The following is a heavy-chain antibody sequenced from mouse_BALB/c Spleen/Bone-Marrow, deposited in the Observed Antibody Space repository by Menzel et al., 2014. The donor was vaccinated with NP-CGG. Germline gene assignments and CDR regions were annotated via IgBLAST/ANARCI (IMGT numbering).Heavy chain of an antibody. CDR1: GFSLXDYG. D-gene: IGHD2-14*01. CDR2: IWDGGST. V-gene: IGHV2-6-5*01. Sequence: QVQLQQSGPGLVAPSQSLSITCTVSGFSLXDYGLSWIRQPPGKGLEWLGVIWDGGSTYYNSALKSRLSISKDNSKSQVFLKMNSLQTDDTAMYYCAKHEDRYDWFAYWGQGTLVTVSA. J-gene: IGHJ3*01. CDR3: AKHEDRYDWFAY.